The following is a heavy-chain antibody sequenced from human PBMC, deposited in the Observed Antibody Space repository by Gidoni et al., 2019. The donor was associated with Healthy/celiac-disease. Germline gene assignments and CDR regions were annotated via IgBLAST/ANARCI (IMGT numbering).Heavy chain of an antibody. CDR3: ARDSADGYSYGSYMDY. CDR1: GFTFRSYG. J-gene: IGHJ4*02. V-gene: IGHV3-33*01. CDR2: IWYDGSNK. D-gene: IGHD5-18*01. Sequence: QVQLVESGGGVVQPGRSMRLSCAAYGFTFRSYGMPWVRQAPGTGLEWVAVIWYDGSNKYYADSVKGRFTISRDNSKNTLYLQMNSLRAEDTAVYYCARDSADGYSYGSYMDYWGQGTLVTVSS.